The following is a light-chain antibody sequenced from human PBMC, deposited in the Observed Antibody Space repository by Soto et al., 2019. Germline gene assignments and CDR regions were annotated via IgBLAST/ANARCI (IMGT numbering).Light chain of an antibody. Sequence: IVMTQSPATLSVSPGERATLSCRASQSVSSNLAWYQQKPGQAPRLLIYGASTRATGSPASLSGSGSGTEFTLTISSLQSEDFAVYYCQQYNNWPPWTFGQGTKVEIK. J-gene: IGKJ1*01. CDR1: QSVSSN. CDR2: GAS. V-gene: IGKV3-15*01. CDR3: QQYNNWPPWT.